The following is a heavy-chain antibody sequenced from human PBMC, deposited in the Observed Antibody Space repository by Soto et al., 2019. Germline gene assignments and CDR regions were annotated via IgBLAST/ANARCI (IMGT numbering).Heavy chain of an antibody. CDR1: GGSVSSGSYY. D-gene: IGHD3-10*01. V-gene: IGHV4-61*01. CDR2: IYYSGST. Sequence: SETLSLTCTVSGGSVSSGSYYWSWIRQPPGKGLEWIGYIYYSGSTNYNPSLKSRVTISVDTSKNQFSLKLSSVTAADTAVYYCARDTAVRGVTIYYYYGMDVWGQGTTVTVSS. J-gene: IGHJ6*02. CDR3: ARDTAVRGVTIYYYYGMDV.